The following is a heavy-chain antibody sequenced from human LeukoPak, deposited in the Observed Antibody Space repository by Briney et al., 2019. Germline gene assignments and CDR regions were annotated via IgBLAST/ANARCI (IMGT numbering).Heavy chain of an antibody. Sequence: GGSLRLSCAASGFTFSSYWMSWVRQAPGNGLEWVANIKQDGSEKYNVDSVKGRFTISRDNAKNSLYLQMNSLTTEDTAVYYCARGPRPNYFDTMNIWGQGTMVTVSS. CDR2: IKQDGSEK. D-gene: IGHD3-22*01. J-gene: IGHJ3*02. CDR3: ARGPRPNYFDTMNI. CDR1: GFTFSSYW. V-gene: IGHV3-7*01.